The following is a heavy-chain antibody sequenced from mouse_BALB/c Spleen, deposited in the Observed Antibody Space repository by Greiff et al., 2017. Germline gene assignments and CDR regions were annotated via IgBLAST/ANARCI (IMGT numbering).Heavy chain of an antibody. CDR1: GYTFTSYW. J-gene: IGHJ4*01. CDR2: IYPGDGDT. V-gene: IGHV1-87*01. CDR3: ARWSYDYDDAMDY. D-gene: IGHD2-4*01. Sequence: VQLQQSGAELARPGASVKLSCKASGYTFTSYWMQWVKQRPGQGLEWIGAIYPGDGDTRYTQKFKGKATLTADKSSSTAYMQLSSLASEDSAVYYCARWSYDYDDAMDYWGQGTSVTVSS.